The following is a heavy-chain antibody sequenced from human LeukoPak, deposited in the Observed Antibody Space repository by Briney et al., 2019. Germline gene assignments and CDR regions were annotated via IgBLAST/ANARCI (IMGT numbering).Heavy chain of an antibody. CDR2: INHSGST. CDR1: GGSFSGYY. CDR3: ARRPMVRGAAGLDP. V-gene: IGHV4-34*01. D-gene: IGHD3-10*01. Sequence: SETLSLTCAVYGGSFSGYYWSWIRQPPGKGLEWIGEINHSGSTNYNPSLKSRVTISVDTSKNQFSLKLSSVTAADTAVYYCARRPMVRGAAGLDPWGQGTLVTVSS. J-gene: IGHJ5*02.